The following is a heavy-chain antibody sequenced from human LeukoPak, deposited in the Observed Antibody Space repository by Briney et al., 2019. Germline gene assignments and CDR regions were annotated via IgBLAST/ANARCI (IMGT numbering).Heavy chain of an antibody. D-gene: IGHD6-19*01. CDR1: GDSISSNNW. J-gene: IGHJ4*02. V-gene: IGHV4-4*02. Sequence: SETLSLTCAVSGDSISSNNWWSWVRQPPGKGLEWIGEIYHTGSTNYNPSLKSRVTISVDKSKNQFSLKMSSVTAADTAVYYCAREGDSSGWDFDYWGQGTLVTVSS. CDR3: AREGDSSGWDFDY. CDR2: IYHTGST.